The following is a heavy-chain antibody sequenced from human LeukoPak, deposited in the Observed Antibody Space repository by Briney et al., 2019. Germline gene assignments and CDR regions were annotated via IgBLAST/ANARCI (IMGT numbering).Heavy chain of an antibody. CDR3: ALSERDYFDY. CDR1: GFTFSSYA. V-gene: IGHV3-23*01. D-gene: IGHD1-1*01. J-gene: IGHJ4*02. Sequence: GGSLRLSCAASGFTFSSYAMSWVRQAPGKGLEWVSVISGSGGGTYYADSVKGRFTISRDNSKNTLYLQMNSLRAEDTAVYYCALSERDYFDYWGQGTLVTVSS. CDR2: ISGSGGGT.